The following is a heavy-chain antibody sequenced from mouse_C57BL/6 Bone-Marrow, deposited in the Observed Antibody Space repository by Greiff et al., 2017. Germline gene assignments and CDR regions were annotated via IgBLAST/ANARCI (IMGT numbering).Heavy chain of an antibody. CDR2: ISSGGSYT. D-gene: IGHD2-3*01. CDR3: ASLYDGSTGYFDY. J-gene: IGHJ2*01. Sequence: VQLKESGGDLVKPGGSLKLSCAASGFTFSSYGMSWVRQTPDKRLEWVATISSGGSYTYYPDSVKGRFTISRDNAKNTLYLQMSSLKSEDTAMYYWASLYDGSTGYFDYWGQGTTLTVSS. CDR1: GFTFSSYG. V-gene: IGHV5-6*01.